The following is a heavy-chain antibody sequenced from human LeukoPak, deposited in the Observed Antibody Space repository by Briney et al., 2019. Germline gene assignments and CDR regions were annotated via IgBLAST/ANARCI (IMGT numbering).Heavy chain of an antibody. CDR3: ARGRNYYDSSGTPKPNVDY. D-gene: IGHD3-22*01. V-gene: IGHV4-34*04. CDR1: GGSFSGYY. J-gene: IGHJ4*02. CDR2: INHRGRT. Sequence: NPSQTLSLTCAVYGGSFSGYYWRWISQPPGKGLEWIGEINHRGRTTNHPSLKDPATRSVDTSKNQFSMKLSSVTAADTAVYYCARGRNYYDSSGTPKPNVDYWGQGTLVTVSS.